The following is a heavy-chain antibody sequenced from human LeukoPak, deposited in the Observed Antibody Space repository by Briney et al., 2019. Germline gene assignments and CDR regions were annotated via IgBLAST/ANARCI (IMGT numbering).Heavy chain of an antibody. Sequence: QTGGSLRLSCAASGFTVSSNYMSWVRQAPGKGLEWVSVIYSGGSTYYADSVKGRFTISRDNSKNTLYLQMNSLRAEDTAVYYCARYDFPRTFDYWGQGTLVTVSS. CDR2: IYSGGST. J-gene: IGHJ4*02. V-gene: IGHV3-53*01. CDR1: GFTVSSNY. D-gene: IGHD5-12*01. CDR3: ARYDFPRTFDY.